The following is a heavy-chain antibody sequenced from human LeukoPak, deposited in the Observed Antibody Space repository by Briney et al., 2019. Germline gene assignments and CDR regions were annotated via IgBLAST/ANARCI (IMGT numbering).Heavy chain of an antibody. CDR3: ARDLYSSSWYGNFDY. CDR1: GFTFSSYA. Sequence: GGSLRLSCAASGFTFSSYAMHWVRQPPGKGLEWVAVISYDGSNKYYADSVKGRFTISRDNSKNTLYLQMNSLRAEDTAVYYCARDLYSSSWYGNFDYWGQGTLVTVSS. CDR2: ISYDGSNK. J-gene: IGHJ4*02. D-gene: IGHD6-13*01. V-gene: IGHV3-30*01.